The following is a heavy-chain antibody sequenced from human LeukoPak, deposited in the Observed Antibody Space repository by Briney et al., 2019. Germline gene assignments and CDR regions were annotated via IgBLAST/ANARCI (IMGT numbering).Heavy chain of an antibody. D-gene: IGHD4-11*01. V-gene: IGHV4-39*01. Sequence: SETLSLTCTVSGGSVSSSSSYWGWIRQPPGKGLEWIGSIYYSGSTHYNPSLKSRVTISVDTSKNQFSLKLDSVTAADTAVYYCASPDLSNGRLYYFDYWGQGTLVTVSS. CDR1: GGSVSSSSSY. J-gene: IGHJ4*02. CDR3: ASPDLSNGRLYYFDY. CDR2: IYYSGST.